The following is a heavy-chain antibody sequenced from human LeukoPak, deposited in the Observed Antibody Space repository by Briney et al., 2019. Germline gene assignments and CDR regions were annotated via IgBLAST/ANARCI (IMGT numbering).Heavy chain of an antibody. Sequence: SETLSLTCAVYGGSFSGYYWSWIRQPPGKGLEWIGEINHSGSTNYNPSLKSRVTISVDTSKNQFSLKLSSVTAADTAVYYCARGVYDYVWGSYRPIYYYYMDVWGKGTTVTVSS. J-gene: IGHJ6*03. D-gene: IGHD3-16*02. CDR1: GGSFSGYY. CDR3: ARGVYDYVWGSYRPIYYYYMDV. CDR2: INHSGST. V-gene: IGHV4-34*01.